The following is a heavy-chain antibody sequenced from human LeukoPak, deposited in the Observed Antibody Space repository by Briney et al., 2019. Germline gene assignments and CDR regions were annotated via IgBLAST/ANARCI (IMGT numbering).Heavy chain of an antibody. Sequence: SVKVSCKASGGTFSSYAISWVRQAPGQGLEWMGGIIPIFGTANYAQKFQGRVTITADESTSTAYMELSSLRSEDTAVYYCARDRGRYSYGPPSYYYYGMDVWGQGTTVTVSS. CDR2: IIPIFGTA. J-gene: IGHJ6*02. CDR1: GGTFSSYA. CDR3: ARDRGRYSYGPPSYYYYGMDV. D-gene: IGHD5-18*01. V-gene: IGHV1-69*13.